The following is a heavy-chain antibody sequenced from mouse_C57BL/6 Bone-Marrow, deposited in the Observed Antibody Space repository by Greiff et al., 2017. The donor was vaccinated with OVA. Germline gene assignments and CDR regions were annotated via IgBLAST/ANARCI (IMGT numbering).Heavy chain of an antibody. D-gene: IGHD4-1*01. V-gene: IGHV1-5*01. CDR3: TRRDGFLTGEAMDY. J-gene: IGHJ4*01. CDR1: GYTFTSYW. Sequence: EVQLQQSGTVLARPGASVKMSCKTSGYTFTSYWMHWVKQRPGQGLEWIGAIYPGNSDTSYNQKFKGKAKLTAVTSASTAYMELSSLTNEDSAVYYCTRRDGFLTGEAMDYWGQGTSVTVSS. CDR2: IYPGNSDT.